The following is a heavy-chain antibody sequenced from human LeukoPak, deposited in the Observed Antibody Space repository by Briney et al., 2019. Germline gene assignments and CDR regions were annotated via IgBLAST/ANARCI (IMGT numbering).Heavy chain of an antibody. CDR1: GGSISSYY. Sequence: SETLSLTCTVSGGSISSYYWSWIRQPPGKGLEWIGYIYYSGSINYNPSLKSRVTISVDTSKNQFSLKLSSVTAADTAVYYCARLGEVVVEYYFDYWGQGTLVTVSS. CDR2: IYYSGSI. V-gene: IGHV4-59*01. D-gene: IGHD3-22*01. CDR3: ARLGEVVVEYYFDY. J-gene: IGHJ4*02.